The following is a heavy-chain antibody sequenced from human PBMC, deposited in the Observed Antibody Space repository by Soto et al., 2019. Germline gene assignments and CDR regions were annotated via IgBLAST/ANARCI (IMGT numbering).Heavy chain of an antibody. Sequence: PSETLSLTCTVSGGSISSGGYYWSWIRQHPGKGLEWIGYIYYSGSTYYNPSLKSRVTISVDTSKNQFSLKLSSVTAADTAVYYCARDHDFGGLDYWGQGTLVTVSS. CDR3: ARDHDFGGLDY. D-gene: IGHD1-1*01. V-gene: IGHV4-31*03. CDR2: IYYSGST. CDR1: GGSISSGGYY. J-gene: IGHJ4*02.